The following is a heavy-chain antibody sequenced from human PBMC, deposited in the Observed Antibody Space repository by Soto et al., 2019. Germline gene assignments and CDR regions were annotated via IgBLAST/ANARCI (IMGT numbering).Heavy chain of an antibody. D-gene: IGHD1-20*01. CDR1: GFTFSSYA. CDR3: ARGNTWNHIGGSRMDV. CDR2: ISYDGSNK. V-gene: IGHV3-30-3*01. J-gene: IGHJ6*02. Sequence: QVQLVESGGGVVQPGRSLRLSCAASGFTFSSYAMHWVRQAPGKGLEWVAVISYDGSNKYYADSVKGRFTISRDNSKNTLYLQMNSLRAEDTAVYYCARGNTWNHIGGSRMDVWGQGNTVTVSS.